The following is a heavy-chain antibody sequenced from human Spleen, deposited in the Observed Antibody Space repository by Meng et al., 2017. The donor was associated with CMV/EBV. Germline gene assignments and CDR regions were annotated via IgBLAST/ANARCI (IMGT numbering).Heavy chain of an antibody. CDR3: ARQDAFDI. J-gene: IGHJ3*02. CDR1: GFTFSDYG. V-gene: IGHV3-48*04. CDR2: ISGSSSTL. Sequence: GESLKISCAASGFTFSDYGMHWVRQAPGKGLEWVSYISGSSSTLYYADSVKGRFTISRDNAKNSLFLQMSSLRVEDSAVYYCARQDAFDIWGQGTLVTVSS.